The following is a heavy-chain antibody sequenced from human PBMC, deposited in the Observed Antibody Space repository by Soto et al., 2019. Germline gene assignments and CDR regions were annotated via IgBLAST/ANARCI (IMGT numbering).Heavy chain of an antibody. CDR2: INHSGST. Sequence: WETLSLTCAVYGGSFSGYYWSWIRQPPGKGLEWIGEINHSGSTNYNPSLKSRVTISVDTSKNQFSLKLSSVTAADTAVYYCATGCGCHRLASRIAARRPYDYWGQGTLVTVSS. CDR1: GGSFSGYY. D-gene: IGHD6-6*01. V-gene: IGHV4-34*01. J-gene: IGHJ4*02. CDR3: ATGCGCHRLASRIAARRPYDY.